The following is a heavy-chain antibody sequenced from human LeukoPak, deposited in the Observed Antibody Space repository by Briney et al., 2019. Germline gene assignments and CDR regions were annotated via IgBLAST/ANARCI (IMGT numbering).Heavy chain of an antibody. Sequence: SETLSLTCTVSGGSINSNNYYWGWIRQPPGKGLEWIGSIYYSGSTYYNPSLKSRVTISVDTSKNQFSLKLRSVTAADTAVYYCARLCWGNQLAGFDSWGQGTLVTVSS. CDR2: IYYSGST. CDR3: ARLCWGNQLAGFDS. V-gene: IGHV4-39*01. J-gene: IGHJ4*02. D-gene: IGHD3-10*02. CDR1: GGSINSNNYY.